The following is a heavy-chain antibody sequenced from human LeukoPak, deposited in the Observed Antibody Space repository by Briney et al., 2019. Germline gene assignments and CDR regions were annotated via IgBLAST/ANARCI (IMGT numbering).Heavy chain of an antibody. CDR1: GGSISSSNW. CDR3: AGDTVVPAAIEGYGMDV. Sequence: SETLSLTCAVSGGSISSSNWWSWVRQPPGKGLEWIGEIYHSGSTNYNPSLKSRVTISVDKSKNQFSLKLSSVTAADTAVYYCAGDTVVPAAIEGYGMDVWGKGTTVTVSS. CDR2: IYHSGST. D-gene: IGHD2-2*01. J-gene: IGHJ6*04. V-gene: IGHV4-4*02.